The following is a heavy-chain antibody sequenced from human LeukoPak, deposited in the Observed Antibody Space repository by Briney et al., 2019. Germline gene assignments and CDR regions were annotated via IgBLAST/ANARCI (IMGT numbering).Heavy chain of an antibody. J-gene: IGHJ6*02. D-gene: IGHD2-15*01. CDR3: AKVGVDCSGGSCYPVYYGMDV. V-gene: IGHV3-23*01. Sequence: PGRSLRLSCAASGFTFNNYGMHWVRQAPGKGLEWVSAISGSGGSTYYADSVKGRFTISRDNSKNTLYLQMNSLRAEDTAVYYCAKVGVDCSGGSCYPVYYGMDVWGQGTTVTVSS. CDR1: GFTFNNYG. CDR2: ISGSGGST.